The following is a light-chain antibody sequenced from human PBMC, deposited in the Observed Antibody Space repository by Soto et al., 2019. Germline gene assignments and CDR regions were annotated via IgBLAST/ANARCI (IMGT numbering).Light chain of an antibody. V-gene: IGKV3-15*01. Sequence: ELVMTQSPATLSASPGERATLSCRASQSVITNVAWYQQKPGQAPRLLIYGASTRATGIPARFSGSGSGTEFTLTIRSLQSEDFAVYYCQHYNHWPMYTFGQGTKVEIK. CDR3: QHYNHWPMYT. CDR1: QSVITN. J-gene: IGKJ2*01. CDR2: GAS.